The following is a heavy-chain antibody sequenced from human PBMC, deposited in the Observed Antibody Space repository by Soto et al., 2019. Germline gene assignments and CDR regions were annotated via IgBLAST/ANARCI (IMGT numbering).Heavy chain of an antibody. J-gene: IGHJ3*01. CDR2: LLHSGTT. Sequence: QVQLQESGPGLVKPSGTLSLTCAVSGDSISSPKWWTWLRQPPGKGLEWIGDLLHSGTTNYNPSLMSRVTLSVDTPQNQFSLQLTSVTAADMAIYYFAYSTGWYRHDVWGQGTSVTVSS. CDR1: GDSISSPKW. CDR3: AYSTGWYRHDV. D-gene: IGHD6-19*01. V-gene: IGHV4-4*02.